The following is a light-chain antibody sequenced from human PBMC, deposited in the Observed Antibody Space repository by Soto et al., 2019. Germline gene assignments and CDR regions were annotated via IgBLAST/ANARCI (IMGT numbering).Light chain of an antibody. CDR2: AAS. J-gene: IGKJ5*01. CDR1: QAISNW. CDR3: QYTESFPLIT. Sequence: DIQMTQSPSFVSASVGDRVTITCRASQAISNWLAWYQHKPGKAPNLLIYAASSLYSGVPSRFSGRGSGTDFTLTITSLQHEDFATYYRQYTESFPLITFGQGTRLVIK. V-gene: IGKV1-12*01.